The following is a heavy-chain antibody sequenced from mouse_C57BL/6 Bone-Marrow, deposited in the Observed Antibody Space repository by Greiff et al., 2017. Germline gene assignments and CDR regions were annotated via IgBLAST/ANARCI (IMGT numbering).Heavy chain of an antibody. Sequence: VQLQQPGAELVMPGASVKLSCKASGYTFTSYWMHWVKQRPGQGLEWIGEIGRSGSSTNYAQKFKGQSTLPVDKSSSTAYMQLSSLTSEDSAVYDCAREARSYWYFDVWGTGTTVTVSS. CDR2: IGRSGSST. CDR3: AREARSYWYFDV. J-gene: IGHJ1*03. CDR1: GYTFTSYW. V-gene: IGHV1-69*01.